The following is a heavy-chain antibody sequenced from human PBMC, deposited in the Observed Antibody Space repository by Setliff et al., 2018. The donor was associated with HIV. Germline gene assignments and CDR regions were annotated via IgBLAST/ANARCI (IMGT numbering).Heavy chain of an antibody. Sequence: GASVKVSCKASGYTFKTYGISWVRQAPGQGLEWMGWISPYNGDTRYAQKFQGRVTLTTDTTTNTAYMEVGTLRSDDTAVYYCARGISRDSSGYYRDEYFQHWGQGTLVTVSS. CDR3: ARGISRDSSGYYRDEYFQH. D-gene: IGHD3-22*01. CDR2: ISPYNGDT. V-gene: IGHV1-18*01. CDR1: GYTFKTYG. J-gene: IGHJ1*01.